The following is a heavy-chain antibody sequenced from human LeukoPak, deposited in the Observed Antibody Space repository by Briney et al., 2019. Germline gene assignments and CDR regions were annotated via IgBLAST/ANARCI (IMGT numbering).Heavy chain of an antibody. Sequence: ASVKVSCTASRYTFTSYDINWVRQATGQGLEWMAFINHNRSTTCYAQKFQGRVTMTRNTSINTAYMQLNSPRAEDTAVYYCARGDITVYYDILTGYYTARYFDYRGQGTLVTVSS. D-gene: IGHD3-9*01. CDR2: INHNRSTT. V-gene: IGHV1-8*01. CDR3: ARGDITVYYDILTGYYTARYFDY. J-gene: IGHJ4*02. CDR1: RYTFTSYD.